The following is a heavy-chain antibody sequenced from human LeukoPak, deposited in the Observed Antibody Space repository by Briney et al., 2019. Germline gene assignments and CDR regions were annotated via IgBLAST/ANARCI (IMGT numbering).Heavy chain of an antibody. CDR2: IIPIFGTA. CDR1: GGTFSSYA. J-gene: IGHJ4*02. Sequence: AASVKVSCKASGGTFSSYAISWVRQAPGQGLEWMGGIIPIFGTANYAPKFQGRVTITADESTSTAYMELSSLRSEDTAVYYCAMGYYDSSGYYGNYWGQGTLVTVSS. V-gene: IGHV1-69*13. D-gene: IGHD3-22*01. CDR3: AMGYYDSSGYYGNY.